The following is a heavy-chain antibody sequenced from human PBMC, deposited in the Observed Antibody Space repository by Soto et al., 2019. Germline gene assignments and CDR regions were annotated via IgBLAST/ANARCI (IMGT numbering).Heavy chain of an antibody. CDR3: AKGGGYCSSTSCSSDY. CDR2: ISFDGSNK. CDR1: GFTFSNYG. J-gene: IGHJ4*02. V-gene: IGHV3-30*18. D-gene: IGHD2-2*01. Sequence: AGSLRLSCAASGFTFSNYGMHWVRQAPGKGLEWVAVISFDGSNKYYADSVKGRFTISRDNSKNTLSLQMNSLRGEDTAVYYCAKGGGYCSSTSCSSDYWGQGTLVTV.